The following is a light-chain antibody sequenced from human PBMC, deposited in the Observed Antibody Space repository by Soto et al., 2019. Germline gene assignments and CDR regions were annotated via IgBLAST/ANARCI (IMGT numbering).Light chain of an antibody. Sequence: DIQMTQSPSSLSASVGDRVTITCRASQSFSSSLNWYQQKPGKAPNLLIYGASSLQSGVPSRFSGSGSGTDFTLTISTLQPEDFGTYYCQQSYSTPWTFGQGTKVDI. CDR2: GAS. CDR3: QQSYSTPWT. CDR1: QSFSSS. J-gene: IGKJ1*01. V-gene: IGKV1-39*01.